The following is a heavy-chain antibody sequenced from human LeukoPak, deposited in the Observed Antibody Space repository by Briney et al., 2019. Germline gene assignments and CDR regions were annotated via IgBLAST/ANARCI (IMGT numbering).Heavy chain of an antibody. D-gene: IGHD6-13*01. Sequence: AASVKVSCKASGGTFSSYAISWVRQAPGQGLEWMGWISAYNGNTNYAQKLQGRVTMTTDTSTSTAYMELRSLRSDDTAVYYCARGLGYSSSWYIFDPWGQGTLVTVSS. CDR3: ARGLGYSSSWYIFDP. CDR2: ISAYNGNT. V-gene: IGHV1-18*01. CDR1: GGTFSSYA. J-gene: IGHJ5*02.